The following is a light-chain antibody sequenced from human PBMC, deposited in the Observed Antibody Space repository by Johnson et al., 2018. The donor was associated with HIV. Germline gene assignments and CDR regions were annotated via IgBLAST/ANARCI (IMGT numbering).Light chain of an antibody. CDR3: GTWDSSLSADV. Sequence: QSVLTQPPSVSAAPGQKVTISCSGSSSNIGNNYVSWYQQLPGTAPKLLIYGNNKRPSGIPDRFSGSKSGTSATLGITGLQTGDEADYYCGTWDSSLSADVFCTGTKVTVL. CDR1: SSNIGNNY. CDR2: GNN. V-gene: IGLV1-51*01. J-gene: IGLJ1*01.